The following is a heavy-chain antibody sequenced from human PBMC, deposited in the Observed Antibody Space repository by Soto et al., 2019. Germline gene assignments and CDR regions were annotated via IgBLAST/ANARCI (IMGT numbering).Heavy chain of an antibody. V-gene: IGHV1-8*01. D-gene: IGHD3-3*01. Sequence: ASVKVSCKASGSTFTSYDINWVRQATGQGLEWMGWMNPNSGNTGYAQKFQGRVTMTRNTSISTAYMELSSLRSEDTAVYYCAREGTIFGVVIGHYLPYYYGMDVWGQGTTVTVSS. CDR2: MNPNSGNT. CDR3: AREGTIFGVVIGHYLPYYYGMDV. J-gene: IGHJ6*02. CDR1: GSTFTSYD.